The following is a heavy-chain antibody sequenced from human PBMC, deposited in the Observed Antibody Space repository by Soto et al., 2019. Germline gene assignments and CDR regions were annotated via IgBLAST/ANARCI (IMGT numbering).Heavy chain of an antibody. CDR1: GGAFSSYT. Sequence: ASVKVSCKASGGAFSSYTISWVRQAPGQGLEWMGRIIPILGIANYAQKFQGRVTITADKSTSTAYMELNSLRAEDTAVYYCATPPGYYDILTGYYLDAFDIWGQGTMVTVSS. CDR3: ATPPGYYDILTGYYLDAFDI. CDR2: IIPILGIA. V-gene: IGHV1-69*02. J-gene: IGHJ3*02. D-gene: IGHD3-9*01.